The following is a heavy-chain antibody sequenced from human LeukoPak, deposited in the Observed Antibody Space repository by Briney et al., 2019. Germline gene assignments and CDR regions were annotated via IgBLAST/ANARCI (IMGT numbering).Heavy chain of an antibody. CDR3: AKDLYDYGDYYYGMDV. Sequence: PGGSLRLSCAASGFTFSSYGMHWVRQAPGKGLEWVAVISYDGSNKYYADSVKGRFTISRDNSKNTLYLQMNSLRAEDTAVYYCAKDLYDYGDYYYGMDVWGQGTTVTVSS. J-gene: IGHJ6*02. V-gene: IGHV3-30*18. D-gene: IGHD4-17*01. CDR2: ISYDGSNK. CDR1: GFTFSSYG.